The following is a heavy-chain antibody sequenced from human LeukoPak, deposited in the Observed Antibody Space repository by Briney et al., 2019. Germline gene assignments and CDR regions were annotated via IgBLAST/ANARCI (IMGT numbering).Heavy chain of an antibody. Sequence: PSETLSLTCTVSGDFISSYYWNWIRQPPGKGLEWIGYIYYNGNTKYNPSLKSRVDISVDTSKNQISLKLSSVTAADTAVYYCASPLNWGQGTLVTVSS. CDR3: ASPLN. CDR2: IYYNGNT. J-gene: IGHJ4*02. V-gene: IGHV4-59*01. CDR1: GDFISSYY.